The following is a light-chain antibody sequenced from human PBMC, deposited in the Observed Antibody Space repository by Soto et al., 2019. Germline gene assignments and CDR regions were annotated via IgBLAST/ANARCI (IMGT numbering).Light chain of an antibody. CDR2: DVN. V-gene: IGLV2-11*01. CDR3: CSYAHTSRV. Sequence: QSVLTQPPSASGTPGQRVTISCTGTSGDIGAYNYVSWYQFHPGKAPKMIIYDVNKRPSGVPDRFSGSKSGNTASLTISWLQAEDEADYYCCSYAHTSRVFGGGTKLTVL. CDR1: SGDIGAYNY. J-gene: IGLJ3*02.